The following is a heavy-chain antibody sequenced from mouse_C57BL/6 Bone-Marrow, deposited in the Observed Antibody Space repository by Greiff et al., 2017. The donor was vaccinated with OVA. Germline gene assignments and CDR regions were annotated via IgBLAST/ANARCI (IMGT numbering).Heavy chain of an antibody. J-gene: IGHJ3*01. CDR2: IYPGDGDT. D-gene: IGHD1-1*01. CDR3: ARSGYYGSSYVRLAY. Sequence: VQLQQSGAELVKPGASVKISCKASGYACSSYWMNWVKQRPGKGLEWIGQIYPGDGDTNYNGKFKGKATLTADKSSSTAYMQLSSLTSEDSAVYFCARSGYYGSSYVRLAYWGQGTLVTVSA. CDR1: GYACSSYW. V-gene: IGHV1-80*01.